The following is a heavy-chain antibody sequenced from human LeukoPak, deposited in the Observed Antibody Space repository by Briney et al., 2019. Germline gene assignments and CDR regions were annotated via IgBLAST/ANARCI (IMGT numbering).Heavy chain of an antibody. CDR2: ISAYNGNT. Sequence: ASVKASCKASGYIFTSYGISWVRQAPGQGLEWMGWISAYNGNTNYAQKLQGRVTMTTDTSTSTAYMELRSLRSDDTAVYYCARGFRYCSSTSCLLFDYWGQGTLVTVSS. D-gene: IGHD2-2*01. V-gene: IGHV1-18*01. J-gene: IGHJ4*02. CDR1: GYIFTSYG. CDR3: ARGFRYCSSTSCLLFDY.